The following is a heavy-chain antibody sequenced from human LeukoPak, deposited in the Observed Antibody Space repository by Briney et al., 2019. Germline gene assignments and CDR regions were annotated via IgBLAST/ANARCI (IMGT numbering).Heavy chain of an antibody. CDR3: TSLFIAAAGTIY. CDR2: IKSKSDGCTT. V-gene: IGHV3-15*01. D-gene: IGHD6-13*01. J-gene: IGHJ4*02. Sequence: AGGSLRLSCAASGFTFSNDWMSWVRQAPGKGLEWVGGIKSKSDGCTTDYAAPGKGRFTSSRDETKKKLNLQLNSLKTDDTAVYYCTSLFIAAAGTIYWGQGTLVTVSS. CDR1: GFTFSNDW.